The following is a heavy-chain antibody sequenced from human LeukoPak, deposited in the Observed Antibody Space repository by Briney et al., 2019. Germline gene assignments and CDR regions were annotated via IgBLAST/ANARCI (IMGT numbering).Heavy chain of an antibody. J-gene: IGHJ4*02. V-gene: IGHV3-7*03. CDR2: IKQDGSEK. D-gene: IGHD1-26*01. Sequence: GGSLRLSCVASGFTFSSSWMSWVRQAPGKGLEWVANIKQDGSEKSYVESVKGRFTISRDNAKNSPYLQMNSLRAEDTALYYCAKAVIIRGSYYFDYWGQGTLVTVSS. CDR3: AKAVIIRGSYYFDY. CDR1: GFTFSSSW.